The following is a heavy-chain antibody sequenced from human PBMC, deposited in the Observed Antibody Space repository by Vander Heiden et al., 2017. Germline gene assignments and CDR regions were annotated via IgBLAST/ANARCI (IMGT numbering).Heavy chain of an antibody. J-gene: IGHJ5*02. Sequence: EVQLVESGGGLLQPGGSLQPSCAASGFPFTDSAIHWVRQPSGKGLEWVGRTGTKDQSYATSHAASVKGRFTISRDHSDNTAYLQMISLTTEDTAVYYCTRDAGTYNWLDPWGQGTLVTVSS. CDR1: GFPFTDSA. CDR2: TGTKDQSYAT. CDR3: TRDAGTYNWLDP. V-gene: IGHV3-73*02.